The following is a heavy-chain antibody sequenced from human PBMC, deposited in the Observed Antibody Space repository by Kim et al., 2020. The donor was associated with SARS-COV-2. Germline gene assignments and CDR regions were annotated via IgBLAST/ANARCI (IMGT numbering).Heavy chain of an antibody. Sequence: SETLSLTCTVSGGSISSSSYYWGWIRQPPGKGLEWIGSIYYSGSTYYNPSLKSRVTISVDTSKNQFSLKLSSVTAADTAVYYCASPKGEYDSSGYYSEGYYYYGMDVWGQGTTVTVSS. V-gene: IGHV4-39*07. CDR1: GGSISSSSYY. CDR2: IYYSGST. J-gene: IGHJ6*02. CDR3: ASPKGEYDSSGYYSEGYYYYGMDV. D-gene: IGHD3-22*01.